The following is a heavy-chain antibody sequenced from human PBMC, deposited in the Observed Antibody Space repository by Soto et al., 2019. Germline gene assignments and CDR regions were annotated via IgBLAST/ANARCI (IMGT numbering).Heavy chain of an antibody. CDR1: GDSISSDDFC. CDR2: MCYSGST. J-gene: IGHJ4*02. Sequence: SETLSLTCSVSGDSISSDDFCWSWIRQSPGRGLEWIGWMCYSGSTFYNPSLESRVTISVDTSKSQFSLKLSSVTAADTAAYYCAGAYFHDRHFDSWGQGTLVTVSS. D-gene: IGHD3-22*01. CDR3: AGAYFHDRHFDS. V-gene: IGHV4-30-4*01.